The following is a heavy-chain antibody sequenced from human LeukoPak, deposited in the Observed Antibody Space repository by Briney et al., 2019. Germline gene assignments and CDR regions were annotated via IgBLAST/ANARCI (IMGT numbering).Heavy chain of an antibody. CDR2: INHSGST. D-gene: IGHD3-16*02. CDR1: GGSFSGYY. Sequence: PSETLSLTCAVHGGSFSGYYWSWIRQPPGKGLEWIGEINHSGSTNYNPSLKSRVTISVDTSKNQFSLKLSSVTAADTAVYYCARENYDYVWGSYRSAWFDPWGQGTLVTVSS. J-gene: IGHJ5*02. V-gene: IGHV4-34*01. CDR3: ARENYDYVWGSYRSAWFDP.